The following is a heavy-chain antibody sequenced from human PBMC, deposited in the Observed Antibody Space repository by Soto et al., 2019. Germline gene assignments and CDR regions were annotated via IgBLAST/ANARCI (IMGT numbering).Heavy chain of an antibody. CDR1: GFTFSVYS. V-gene: IGHV3-48*02. Sequence: EVQLVESGGGLVQPGGSLRLSCEASGFTFSVYSMNWVRQAPGKGLEWVAYTSSKSATVYYADSVKGRFTISRDDAKNSLFLQMNSLRDEDTAVYYCASHVDTSMVSRWFDPWGRGTLVTVSS. CDR3: ASHVDTSMVSRWFDP. J-gene: IGHJ5*02. D-gene: IGHD5-18*01. CDR2: TSSKSATV.